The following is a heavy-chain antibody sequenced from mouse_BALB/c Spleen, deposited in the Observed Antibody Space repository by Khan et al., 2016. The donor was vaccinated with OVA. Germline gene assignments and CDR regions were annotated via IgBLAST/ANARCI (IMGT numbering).Heavy chain of an antibody. J-gene: IGHJ4*01. CDR2: ISYSGST. V-gene: IGHV3-2*02. CDR1: GYSITSDYA. CDR3: ESERGRDEALDY. Sequence: EVQLQESGPGLVKPSQSLSLTCTVTGYSITSDYAWNWIRQFPGNKLEWMGYISYSGSTTYNPSLKSRISITRDTSTDQFFLQLNSVTSEDTATYYCESERGRDEALDYWGQGTSVTVSS. D-gene: IGHD4-1*01.